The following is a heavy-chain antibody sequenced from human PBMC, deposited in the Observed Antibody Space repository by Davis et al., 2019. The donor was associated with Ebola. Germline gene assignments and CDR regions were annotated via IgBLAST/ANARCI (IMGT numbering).Heavy chain of an antibody. CDR1: GGSINSSNW. CDR3: ARVLFSVWNYEALDI. J-gene: IGHJ3*02. D-gene: IGHD1-7*01. V-gene: IGHV4-4*02. Sequence: SETLSLTCAVSGGSINSSNWWSWVRQPPGKGLEWIGEIHHSGSTNYNPSLKSRVTMFLDKSLNQFSLKMSSVTAADTAVYYCARVLFSVWNYEALDIWGQGTTVTVSS. CDR2: IHHSGST.